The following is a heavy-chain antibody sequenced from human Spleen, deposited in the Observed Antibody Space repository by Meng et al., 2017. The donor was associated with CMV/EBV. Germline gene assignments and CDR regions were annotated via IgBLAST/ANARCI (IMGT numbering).Heavy chain of an antibody. Sequence: SETLSLTSTVSGYSISSDYYCGWIRQPPGKGLEWISSIYHTGNTYYSPSPRTRATMSVDTSKNQFSLKLSSVTAADTAVYYCARDNDFRNYSYAMDVWGQGTTVTVSS. CDR1: GYSISSDYY. CDR3: ARDNDFRNYSYAMDV. CDR2: IYHTGNT. J-gene: IGHJ6*02. D-gene: IGHD3-3*01. V-gene: IGHV4-38-2*02.